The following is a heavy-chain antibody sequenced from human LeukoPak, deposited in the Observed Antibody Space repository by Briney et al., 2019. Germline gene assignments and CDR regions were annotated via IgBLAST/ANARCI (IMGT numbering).Heavy chain of an antibody. CDR1: GFTFNNNA. Sequence: GGSLRLSCATSGFTFNNNAMSWVRQAPGKGLEWVSAINGGGDATEYADSVKGRFTISRDNSKNTLYLQMNSLRPDDTAVYYCARCTASCYANTFDVWGQGTLLTVSS. J-gene: IGHJ3*01. D-gene: IGHD2-2*01. CDR2: INGGGDAT. CDR3: ARCTASCYANTFDV. V-gene: IGHV3-23*01.